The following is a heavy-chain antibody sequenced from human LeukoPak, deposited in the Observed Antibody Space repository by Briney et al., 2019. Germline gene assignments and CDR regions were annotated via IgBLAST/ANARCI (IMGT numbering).Heavy chain of an antibody. CDR3: ARERWNYYDSSGYYFYFDY. CDR2: TYYRSKWYN. CDR1: GDSVSSNSAA. D-gene: IGHD3-22*01. Sequence: PSQTLSLTCAISGDSVSSNSAAWNWIRQSPSRGLEWLGRTYYRSKWYNDYAVSVKSRITINPDTSKDQLSLQLNSVTPEESAVYYCARERWNYYDSSGYYFYFDYWGQGTLVTVSS. V-gene: IGHV6-1*01. J-gene: IGHJ4*02.